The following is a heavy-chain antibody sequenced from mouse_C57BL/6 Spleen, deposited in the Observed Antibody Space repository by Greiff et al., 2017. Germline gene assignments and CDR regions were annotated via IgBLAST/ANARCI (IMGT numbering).Heavy chain of an antibody. CDR3: ARMGYGSSWAMDY. J-gene: IGHJ4*01. CDR2: IYPGSGST. V-gene: IGHV1-55*01. CDR1: GYTFTSYW. Sequence: QVQLQQPGAELVKPGASVKMSCKASGYTFTSYWITWVKQRPGQGLEWIGDIYPGSGSTNYNEKFKSKATLTVDTSSSTAYMQLSSLTSEDSAVYYCARMGYGSSWAMDYWGQGTSVTVSS. D-gene: IGHD1-1*01.